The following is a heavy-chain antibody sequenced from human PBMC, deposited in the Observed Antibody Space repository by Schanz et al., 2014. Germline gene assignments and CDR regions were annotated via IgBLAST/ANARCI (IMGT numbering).Heavy chain of an antibody. CDR1: GFGFSSYS. V-gene: IGHV3-48*01. Sequence: EMQLLESGGGLAQPGGSLRLSCAASGFGFSSYSMNWVRQAPGKGLGLVSYISGSSRTIYYADSMKGRVTVSRDNAETALYLQMNSLRVEDTGLYFCARAGGGSLYHLDYWGQGTLVTVSS. J-gene: IGHJ4*02. CDR3: ARAGGGSLYHLDY. D-gene: IGHD1-26*01. CDR2: ISGSSRTI.